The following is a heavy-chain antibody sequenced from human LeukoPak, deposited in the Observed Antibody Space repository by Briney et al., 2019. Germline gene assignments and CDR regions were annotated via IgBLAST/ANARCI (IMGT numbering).Heavy chain of an antibody. V-gene: IGHV3-21*01. D-gene: IGHD5-24*01. CDR3: ARDRHGYQRWLQLGRAFDI. Sequence: KTGGSLRLSCAASGFTFSSYSMNWVRQAPGKGLEWVSSISSSSSYIYYADSVKGRFTISRDNAKNSLYLQMNSLRAEDTAVYYCARDRHGYQRWLQLGRAFDIWGQGTMVTVSS. J-gene: IGHJ3*02. CDR1: GFTFSSYS. CDR2: ISSSSSYI.